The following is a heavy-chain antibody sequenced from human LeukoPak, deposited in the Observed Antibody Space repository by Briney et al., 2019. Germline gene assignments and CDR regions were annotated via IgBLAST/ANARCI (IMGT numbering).Heavy chain of an antibody. CDR3: ARVGDYCFDY. CDR1: GGSTSSYY. Sequence: PSETLSLTGTVSGGSTSSYYWSWIRHPPGNGLKWIGYMSYSGSTNYNPSLKSRVTISVDTSKNQFPLKLNSVTAADTAVYYCARVGDYCFDYWGQGTLVTVSS. CDR2: MSYSGST. V-gene: IGHV4-59*08. J-gene: IGHJ4*02. D-gene: IGHD3-16*01.